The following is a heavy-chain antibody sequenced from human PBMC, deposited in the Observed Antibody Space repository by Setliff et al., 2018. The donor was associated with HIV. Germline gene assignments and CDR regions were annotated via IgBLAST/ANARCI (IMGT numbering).Heavy chain of an antibody. J-gene: IGHJ5*02. CDR2: ISAYTGHT. CDR3: ARARLQGIVTAVGPRDNCLDP. CDR1: GYSFINYG. Sequence: ASVKVSCKASGYSFINYGISWVRQAPGQGLEWMGWISAYTGHTDYASRLLGRVTLPKDTSTSTAYMELSSLSSDDTAVYFCARARLQGIVTAVGPRDNCLDPWGQGTRVTVSS. V-gene: IGHV1-18*01. D-gene: IGHD3-9*01.